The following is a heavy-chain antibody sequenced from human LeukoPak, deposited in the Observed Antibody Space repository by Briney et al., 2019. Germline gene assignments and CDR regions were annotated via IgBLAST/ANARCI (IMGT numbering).Heavy chain of an antibody. V-gene: IGHV3-30*02. D-gene: IGHD6-13*01. CDR1: GFIFSNYG. J-gene: IGHJ4*02. CDR3: AKGDSN. CDR2: IRNDIPKDGINK. Sequence: PGGSLRLSCTTCGFIFSNYGMHWVRQAPGKGLEWVALIRNDIPKDGINKYYADSVRGRFTISRDNSKNTVYLQMNSLRVADTAMYYCAKGDSNWGQGTLVTVSS.